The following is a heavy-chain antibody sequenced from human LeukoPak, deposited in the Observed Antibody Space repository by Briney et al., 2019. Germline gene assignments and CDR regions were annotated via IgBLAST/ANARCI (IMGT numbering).Heavy chain of an antibody. CDR1: GFTFSSYG. Sequence: GGSLRLSCAASGFTFSSYGMHWVRQAPGKGLEWVAVISYDGSNKYYADSVKGRFTISRDNSKNTLYLQMNSLRAEDTAVYYCANDIVVVPAATSDAFDIWGQGTMVTVSS. CDR3: ANDIVVVPAATSDAFDI. D-gene: IGHD2-2*01. J-gene: IGHJ3*02. CDR2: ISYDGSNK. V-gene: IGHV3-30*18.